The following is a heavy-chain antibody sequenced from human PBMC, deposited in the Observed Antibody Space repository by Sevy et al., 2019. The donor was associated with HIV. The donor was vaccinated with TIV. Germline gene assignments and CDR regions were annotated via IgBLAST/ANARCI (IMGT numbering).Heavy chain of an antibody. CDR2: IYYSGST. CDR1: GGSISSYY. V-gene: IGHV4-59*01. Sequence: SETLSLTCTVSGGSISSYYWSWIRQPPGKGLEWIGYIYYSGSTNYNPSLKSRVTISVDTSKNQFSLKLSSVTAADTAVYYCARVSITGGGLDYWGQGTLVTVSS. J-gene: IGHJ4*02. D-gene: IGHD3-3*01. CDR3: ARVSITGGGLDY.